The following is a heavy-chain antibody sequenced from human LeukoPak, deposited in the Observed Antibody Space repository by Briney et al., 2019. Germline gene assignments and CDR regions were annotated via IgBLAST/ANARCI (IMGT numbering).Heavy chain of an antibody. CDR2: IKSETDGGTT. CDR3: ATDRVECRGDCYSAFDI. D-gene: IGHD2-21*02. Sequence: AGGSLRLSCAASGFTLSNAWINWVRQSSGKGLEWVGRIKSETDGGTTDYAAPVKGRFSISRDDSKDTLFLQMNSLKTEDTAVYYCATDRVECRGDCYSAFDIWGQGTMVTVSA. CDR1: GFTLSNAW. V-gene: IGHV3-15*01. J-gene: IGHJ3*02.